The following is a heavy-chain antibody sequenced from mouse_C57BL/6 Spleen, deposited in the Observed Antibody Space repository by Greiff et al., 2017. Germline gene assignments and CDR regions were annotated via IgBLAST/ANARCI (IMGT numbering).Heavy chain of an antibody. D-gene: IGHD1-1*01. Sequence: QVQLQQPGAELVKPGASVKLSCKASGYTFTSYWMHWVKQRPGQGLEWIGRINPNSGGTNYNEKFKSKATLTVDKSSSTAYMQLSSLTSEDSAVYYVARHIDSSYAFDYWGQGTLLTVSA. J-gene: IGHJ2*01. CDR1: GYTFTSYW. CDR3: ARHIDSSYAFDY. V-gene: IGHV1-64*01. CDR2: INPNSGGT.